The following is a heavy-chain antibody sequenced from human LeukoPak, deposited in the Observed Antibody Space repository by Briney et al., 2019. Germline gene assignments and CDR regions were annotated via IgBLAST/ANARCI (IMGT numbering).Heavy chain of an antibody. Sequence: GRSLRLSCTASGFTFGDYAMSWVRQAPGKGLEWVGFIRSKAYGGTTEYAASVKGRFTISRDDSKSIAYLQMNSLKTEDTAVYYCTRSKIAVAGTNFDYWGQGTQVTVSS. D-gene: IGHD6-19*01. CDR3: TRSKIAVAGTNFDY. J-gene: IGHJ4*02. CDR2: IRSKAYGGTT. CDR1: GFTFGDYA. V-gene: IGHV3-49*04.